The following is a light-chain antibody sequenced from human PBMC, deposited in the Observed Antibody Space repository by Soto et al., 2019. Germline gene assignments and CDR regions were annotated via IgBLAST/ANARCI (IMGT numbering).Light chain of an antibody. CDR1: QSISSR. V-gene: IGKV1-5*03. Sequence: DIQMTQSPSTLSASVGDRVTITCRASQSISSRLAWYQQKPGKAPKLLIYKASSLESGVPSRFSGSGSGTEFTLTISSLQPDDLATYYCQQYNSYPLTFGQGPKVEI. J-gene: IGKJ1*01. CDR2: KAS. CDR3: QQYNSYPLT.